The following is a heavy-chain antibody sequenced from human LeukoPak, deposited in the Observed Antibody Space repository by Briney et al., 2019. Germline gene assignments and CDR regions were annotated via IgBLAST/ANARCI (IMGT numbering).Heavy chain of an antibody. CDR1: GYSISSGYN. V-gene: IGHV4-38-2*02. CDR3: ARVVAARPQTRWFDP. J-gene: IGHJ5*02. Sequence: PSKTLPPTCTVPGYSISSGYNWGWFRQPPGKGLKWIGRIYHSGSTYYNPSLKSRVTISVDTSKSQFSLKLSSVTAADTAVYYCARVVAARPQTRWFDPWGQGTLVTVSS. CDR2: IYHSGST. D-gene: IGHD6-6*01.